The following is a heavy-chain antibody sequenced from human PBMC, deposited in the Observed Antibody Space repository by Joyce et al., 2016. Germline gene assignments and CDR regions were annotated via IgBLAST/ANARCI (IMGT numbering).Heavy chain of an antibody. CDR1: GYSFTNYW. Sequence: EVQLVQSGAEVKKPGESLKISCKGSGYSFTNYWIGWVRQMTGKGLEWRGIIYPGDSDTRYSPSFQGQVTISADKSISTAYLQGSSLKASDTAMYYCARSTLPGYCSSTSCYIRYYFDYWGQGTLVTVSS. CDR3: ARSTLPGYCSSTSCYIRYYFDY. CDR2: IYPGDSDT. V-gene: IGHV5-51*01. J-gene: IGHJ4*02. D-gene: IGHD2-2*02.